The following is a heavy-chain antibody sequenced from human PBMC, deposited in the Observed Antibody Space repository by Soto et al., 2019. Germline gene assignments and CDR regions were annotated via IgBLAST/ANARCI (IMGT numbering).Heavy chain of an antibody. V-gene: IGHV1-69*02. D-gene: IGHD6-6*01. CDR2: IIPILGIA. CDR3: ARGAARPPYQVDY. J-gene: IGHJ4*02. CDR1: GGTFSSYT. Sequence: SVKVSCKASGGTFSSYTISWVRQAPGQGLEWMGRIIPILGIANYAQKFQGRVTITADKSTSTAYMELSSLRSEDTAVYYCARGAARPPYQVDYWAQRTLVTVSS.